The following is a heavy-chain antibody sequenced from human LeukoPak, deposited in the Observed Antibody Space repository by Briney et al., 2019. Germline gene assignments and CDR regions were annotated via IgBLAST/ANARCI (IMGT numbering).Heavy chain of an antibody. D-gene: IGHD3-10*01. Sequence: SETLSLTCAVYGGSFSGYYWSWIRQPPGKGLEWIGEINHSGSTYYNPSLKSRVTISVDTSKNQFSLKLSSVTAADTAVYYCARAFGRGGYYFDYWGQGTLVTVSS. CDR3: ARAFGRGGYYFDY. J-gene: IGHJ4*02. CDR2: INHSGST. V-gene: IGHV4-34*09. CDR1: GGSFSGYY.